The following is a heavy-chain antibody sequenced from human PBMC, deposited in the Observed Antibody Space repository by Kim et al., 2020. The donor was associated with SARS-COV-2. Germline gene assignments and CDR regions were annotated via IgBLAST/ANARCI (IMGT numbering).Heavy chain of an antibody. V-gene: IGHV3-49*03. J-gene: IGHJ6*02. CDR2: IRSKAYGGTT. CDR1: GFTFGEDA. CDR3: TRDRTIFGVVGF. Sequence: GGSLRLSCTASGFTFGEDAMSWFRQAPGKGLEWVGFIRSKAYGGTTEYAASVKGRFTISRDDSKSIAYLQMNSLKTEDTAVYYCTRDRTIFGVVGFWGQGTTVTVSS. D-gene: IGHD3-3*01.